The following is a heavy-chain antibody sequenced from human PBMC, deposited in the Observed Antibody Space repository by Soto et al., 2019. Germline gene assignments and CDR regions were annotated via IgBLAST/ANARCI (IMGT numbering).Heavy chain of an antibody. CDR1: GFTFSSYE. J-gene: IGHJ4*02. CDR3: ARGCTFGGVIVLTYFDY. V-gene: IGHV3-48*03. Sequence: EVQLVESGGGLVQPGGSLRLSCAASGFTFSSYEMNWVRQSTVKGLEWFSYINSSGSTIYYADSVKGRFTISSDNAKNSLYLQMNSLRAEDTAVYYCARGCTFGGVIVLTYFDYWGQGTLVTVSS. CDR2: INSSGSTI. D-gene: IGHD3-16*02.